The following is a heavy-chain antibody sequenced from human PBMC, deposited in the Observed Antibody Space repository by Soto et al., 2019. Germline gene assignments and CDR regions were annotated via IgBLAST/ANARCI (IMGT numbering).Heavy chain of an antibody. CDR1: GGSIRSYY. J-gene: IGHJ4*02. CDR2: IYYSGST. Sequence: SETLSLTCTVSGGSIRSYYWSWIRQPPGKGLEWIGHIYYSGSTNYNPSLKSRVTISVDTSKNQFSLKLSSVTAADTAVYYCARVWGYYFDYWGQGTLVTAPQ. D-gene: IGHD3-10*01. CDR3: ARVWGYYFDY. V-gene: IGHV4-59*01.